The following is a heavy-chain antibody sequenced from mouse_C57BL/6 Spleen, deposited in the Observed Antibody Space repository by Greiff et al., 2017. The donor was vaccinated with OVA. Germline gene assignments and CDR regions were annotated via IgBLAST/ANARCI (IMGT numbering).Heavy chain of an antibody. J-gene: IGHJ3*01. CDR2: IDPENGDT. V-gene: IGHV14-4*01. CDR1: GFNITDDY. Sequence: VQLQQSGAELVRPGASVKLSCTASGFNITDDYMHWVKQRPEQGLEWIGWIDPENGDTEYASKFQGKATIPADTYSNTAYLQLSSLTSEDTAVYYCTSHYGSSWLAYWGQGTLVTVSA. D-gene: IGHD1-1*01. CDR3: TSHYGSSWLAY.